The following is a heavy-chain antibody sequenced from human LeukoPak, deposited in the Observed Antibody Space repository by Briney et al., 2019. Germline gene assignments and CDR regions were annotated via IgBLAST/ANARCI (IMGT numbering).Heavy chain of an antibody. CDR1: GFTFSSYE. CDR2: ISSSGSTI. D-gene: IGHD3-22*01. J-gene: IGHJ4*02. V-gene: IGHV3-48*03. Sequence: GGSLRLSCAASGFTFSSYEMNWVRQAPGKGLEWVSYISSSGSTIYYADSVKGRFTLSRDNAKNSLYLQMNSLRAEDTAVYYCARATSRDRPFDYWGQGTLVTVSS. CDR3: ARATSRDRPFDY.